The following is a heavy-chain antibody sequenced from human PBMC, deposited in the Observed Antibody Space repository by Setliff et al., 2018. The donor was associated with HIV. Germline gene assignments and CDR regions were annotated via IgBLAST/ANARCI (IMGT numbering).Heavy chain of an antibody. J-gene: IGHJ6*02. V-gene: IGHV3-7*01. CDR2: IKQDGSEK. Sequence: PGGSLRLSCAASGFTFSTYWMSWVRQAPGKGLEWVANIKQDGSEKYYADSVKGRFTISRDNAKNSLFLRMNSLGAEDTAVYYCARLSIATRPSFYAMDVWGHGTTVTVS. CDR3: ARLSIATRPSFYAMDV. D-gene: IGHD6-6*01. CDR1: GFTFSTYW.